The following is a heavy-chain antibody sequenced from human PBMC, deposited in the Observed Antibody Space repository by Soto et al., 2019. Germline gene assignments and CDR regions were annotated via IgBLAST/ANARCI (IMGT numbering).Heavy chain of an antibody. CDR1: GGSINNYY. D-gene: IGHD2-2*01. V-gene: IGHV4-59*08. Sequence: PSETLSLTCTVSGGSINNYYWSWIRRSPGKGLEWIGYVYYSGTTNYNPTLKSRITILVDTSENQFSLKLSSVTAADTAVYYCARPRDCSSTSCYGALDPWGQGTLVTVSS. CDR2: VYYSGTT. CDR3: ARPRDCSSTSCYGALDP. J-gene: IGHJ5*02.